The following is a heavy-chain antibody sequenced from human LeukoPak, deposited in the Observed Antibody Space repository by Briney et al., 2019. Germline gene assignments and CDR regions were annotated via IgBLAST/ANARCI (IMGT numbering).Heavy chain of an antibody. J-gene: IGHJ6*02. D-gene: IGHD3-3*01. CDR2: IYSGGST. CDR1: GFTVSSNY. Sequence: GGSLRLSCAASGFTVSSNYMSWVRQAPGKGLEWVSVIYSGGSTYYADSVKGRFTISRDNSKNTLYLQMNSLRAEDTAVYYCARDHPIFGPYYGMDVWGQGTTVTVSS. CDR3: ARDHPIFGPYYGMDV. V-gene: IGHV3-66*01.